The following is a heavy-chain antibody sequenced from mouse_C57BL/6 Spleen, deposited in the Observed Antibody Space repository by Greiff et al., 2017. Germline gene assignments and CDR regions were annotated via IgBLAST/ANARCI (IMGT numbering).Heavy chain of an antibody. CDR2: IRNKANGYTT. D-gene: IGHD2-2*01. CDR3: ARYLPYGYDVENWYFDV. V-gene: IGHV7-3*01. CDR1: GFTFTDYY. J-gene: IGHJ1*03. Sequence: EVKLMESGGGLVQPGGSLSLSCAASGFTFTDYYMSWVRQPPGKALEWLGFIRNKANGYTTEYSASVKGRFTISRDNSQSILYLQMNALRAEDSATYYCARYLPYGYDVENWYFDVWGTGTTVTVSS.